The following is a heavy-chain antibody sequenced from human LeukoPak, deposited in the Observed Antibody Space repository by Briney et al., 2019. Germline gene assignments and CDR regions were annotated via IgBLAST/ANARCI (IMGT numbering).Heavy chain of an antibody. CDR2: IKADGSGT. V-gene: IGHV3-43*02. D-gene: IGHD2/OR15-2a*01. CDR1: GFTIGPYA. CDR3: ATWAFYHNLDV. J-gene: IGHJ6*02. Sequence: GGSLRLSCAASGFTIGPYAMYWVRQGPGRGLEWVSVIKADGSGTFYADSVRGRFTTSRDNSRNSLYLQMNSLTSEDTALYYCATWAFYHNLDVWGQGTTVIVSS.